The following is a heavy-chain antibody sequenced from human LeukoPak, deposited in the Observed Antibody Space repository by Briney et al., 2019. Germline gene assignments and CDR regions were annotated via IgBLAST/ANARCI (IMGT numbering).Heavy chain of an antibody. Sequence: GASVKVSCKASGGTFSSYAISWVRQAPGQGLEWMGSIIPILGIANYAQKFQGRVTITADKSTSTAYMELSSLKSEDTAVYYCASDTKGATTFDYWGQGTLVTVSS. J-gene: IGHJ4*02. CDR2: IIPILGIA. CDR1: GGTFSSYA. D-gene: IGHD1-26*01. V-gene: IGHV1-69*04. CDR3: ASDTKGATTFDY.